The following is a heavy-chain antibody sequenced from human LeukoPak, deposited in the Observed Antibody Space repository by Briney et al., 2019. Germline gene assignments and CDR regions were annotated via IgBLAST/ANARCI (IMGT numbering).Heavy chain of an antibody. CDR2: ISAYNGNT. D-gene: IGHD3-10*01. J-gene: IGHJ6*02. CDR3: ARGGEFANLLPWFGELLTNYYYYGMDV. V-gene: IGHV1-18*01. Sequence: GASVKVSCTASGYTFTSYGISWVRHAPGQGLEWMGWISAYNGNTNYAQKLQGRVTMTTDTSTSTAYMELRSLRSDDTAVYYCARGGEFANLLPWFGELLTNYYYYGMDVWGQGTTVTVSS. CDR1: GYTFTSYG.